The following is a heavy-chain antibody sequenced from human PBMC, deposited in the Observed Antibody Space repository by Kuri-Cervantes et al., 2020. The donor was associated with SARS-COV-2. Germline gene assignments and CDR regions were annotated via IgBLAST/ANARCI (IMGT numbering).Heavy chain of an antibody. Sequence: GESLKISCAASGFTFSSYAMSWVRQAPGKGLEWVSAISGSGGSTYYADSVKGRFTISRDNSKNTLYLQMNSLRAEDTAVYYCARDQGLRYFDWLLGDFDYWGQGTLVTVSS. CDR3: ARDQGLRYFDWLLGDFDY. J-gene: IGHJ4*02. CDR2: ISGSGGST. D-gene: IGHD3-9*01. CDR1: GFTFSSYA. V-gene: IGHV3-23*01.